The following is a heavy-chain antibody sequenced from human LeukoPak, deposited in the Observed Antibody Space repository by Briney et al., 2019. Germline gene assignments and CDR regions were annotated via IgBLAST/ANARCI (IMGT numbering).Heavy chain of an antibody. CDR2: IYSGTT. V-gene: IGHV3-53*01. CDR3: ARDSVGGNYFDY. CDR1: GFTVSSNS. J-gene: IGHJ4*02. Sequence: GGSLRLSCTVSGFTVSSNSMSWVRQAPGKGLEWVSFIYSGTTHYSDSVKGRFTISRDNAKNSLYLQMNSLRAEDTAVYYCARDSVGGNYFDYWGQGTLVTVSS. D-gene: IGHD3-10*01.